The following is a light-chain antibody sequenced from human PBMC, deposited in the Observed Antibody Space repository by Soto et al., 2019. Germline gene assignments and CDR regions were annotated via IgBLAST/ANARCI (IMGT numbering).Light chain of an antibody. CDR1: SSDVGGYNY. Sequence: QSALTQPPSASGCPGQSVTISCTGTSSDVGGYNYVSWYQHHPGKAPKLMIYEVSKRPSGVPDRFSGSKSGNTASLTVTGVQAEDEADYYCSSYAGSNNFVFGTGTKVTVL. CDR3: SSYAGSNNFV. CDR2: EVS. J-gene: IGLJ1*01. V-gene: IGLV2-8*01.